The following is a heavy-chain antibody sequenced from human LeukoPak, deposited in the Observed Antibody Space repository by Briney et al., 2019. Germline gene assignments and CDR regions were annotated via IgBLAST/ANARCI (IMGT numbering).Heavy chain of an antibody. CDR2: INDIGNT. CDR1: GGSFSGYY. J-gene: IGHJ6*03. V-gene: IGHV4-34*01. CDR3: ARLGSVGYYNYQYMDI. D-gene: IGHD3-10*01. Sequence: SETLSLTCAAYGGSFSGYYWSWSRQPPGKGLEWIGEINDIGNTNYDPSLRSRVTISVDTSKNQFSLSLTSATAADTAVYFCARLGSVGYYNYQYMDIWGNGTTVTVSS.